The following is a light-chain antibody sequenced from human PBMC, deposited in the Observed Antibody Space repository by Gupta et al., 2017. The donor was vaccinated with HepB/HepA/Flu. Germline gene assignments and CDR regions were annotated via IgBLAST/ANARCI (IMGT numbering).Light chain of an antibody. J-gene: IGLJ3*02. V-gene: IGLV7-43*01. Sequence: QTVVTQEPSLTVSPGGTVTLTCASSTGAVTSGYYPNWFQQKPGQAPRALIYSITNKHSWTPARFSGSLLGGKAALTLSGVQPGDEADYYCLLWSGGAWVFGGGTQLTVL. CDR2: SIT. CDR1: TGAVTSGYY. CDR3: LLWSGGAWV.